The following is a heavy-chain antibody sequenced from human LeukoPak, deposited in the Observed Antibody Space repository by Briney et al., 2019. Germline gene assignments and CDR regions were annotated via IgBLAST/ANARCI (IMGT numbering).Heavy chain of an antibody. CDR2: ITYSGST. CDR1: GGSISSYY. J-gene: IGHJ4*02. CDR3: ARTGGGTSTSFDY. Sequence: PSETLSLTCTVSGGSISSYYWSWIRQSPGKGLEWMGYITYSGSTNYNPSLKSRVTISVDTSKNQFSLRLRSVAAADTAVYYCARTGGGTSTSFDYWGQGNLVTVSS. D-gene: IGHD3-16*01. V-gene: IGHV4-59*08.